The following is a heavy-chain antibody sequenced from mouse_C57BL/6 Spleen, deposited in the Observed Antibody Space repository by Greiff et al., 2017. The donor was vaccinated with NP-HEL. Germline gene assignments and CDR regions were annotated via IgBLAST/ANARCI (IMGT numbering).Heavy chain of an antibody. CDR1: GYTFTNYW. J-gene: IGHJ1*03. CDR2: IYPGGGYT. D-gene: IGHD1-1*01. CDR3: SRKDYGSSDGYFDV. Sequence: VQLQQSGAELVRPGTSVKMSCKASGYTFTNYWIGWAKQRPGHGLEWIGDIYPGGGYTNYNEKFKGTATLTADKSSSTAYMQYSSLTSEDSAIFYCSRKDYGSSDGYFDVWGTGTTVTVSS. V-gene: IGHV1-63*01.